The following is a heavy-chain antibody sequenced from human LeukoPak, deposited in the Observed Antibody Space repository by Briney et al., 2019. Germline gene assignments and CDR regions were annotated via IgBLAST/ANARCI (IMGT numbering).Heavy chain of an antibody. Sequence: PGGSLRLSCAASGFTFSSYWINWARQAPGKGLEWVASINHNGNVNYYVDSVKGRFTISRDNAKNSLYLQMSNLRAEDTVVYFCARGGGLDVWGQGATVTVSS. J-gene: IGHJ6*02. D-gene: IGHD3-16*01. CDR2: INHNGNVN. V-gene: IGHV3-7*03. CDR3: ARGGGLDV. CDR1: GFTFSSYW.